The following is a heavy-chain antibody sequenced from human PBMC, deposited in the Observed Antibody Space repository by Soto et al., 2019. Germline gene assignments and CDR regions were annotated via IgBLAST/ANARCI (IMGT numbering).Heavy chain of an antibody. V-gene: IGHV3-23*01. J-gene: IGHJ4*02. D-gene: IGHD5-12*01. CDR1: GFTFSSYA. CDR2: ISGSGGST. CDR3: AKEKLYSGYEGLWLFDY. Sequence: GGSLRLSCAASGFTFSSYAMSWVRQAPGKGLEWVSAISGSGGSTYYADSVKGRFTISRDNSKNTLYLQMNSLRAEDKAVYYCAKEKLYSGYEGLWLFDYWGQGTLVTVSS.